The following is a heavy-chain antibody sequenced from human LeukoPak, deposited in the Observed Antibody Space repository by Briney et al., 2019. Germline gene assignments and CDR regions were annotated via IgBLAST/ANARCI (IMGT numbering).Heavy chain of an antibody. Sequence: GGSLRLSCAASGFTVSSNYMSWVRQAPGKGLEWVSVIYSGGSTYYADSVKGRFTISRDNSKNTLYLQMNSLRAEDTAVYYCARLFGGVTTFDYWGQGALVTVSS. D-gene: IGHD2-8*02. CDR3: ARLFGGVTTFDY. J-gene: IGHJ4*02. CDR1: GFTVSSNY. V-gene: IGHV3-66*04. CDR2: IYSGGST.